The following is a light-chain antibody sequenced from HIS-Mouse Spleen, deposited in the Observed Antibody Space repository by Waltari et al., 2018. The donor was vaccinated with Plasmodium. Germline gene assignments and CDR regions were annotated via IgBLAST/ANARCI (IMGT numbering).Light chain of an antibody. CDR1: SSDVGSYNL. V-gene: IGLV2-23*01. CDR2: EGS. CDR3: CSYAGSSTWV. J-gene: IGLJ3*02. Sequence: QSALTQPASVSGSPGQSITITCPGPSSDVGSYNLLSWYQQHPGKAPKLMIYEGSKRPSGVPNRFSGSKSGNTASLTISGFQAEDEADYYCCSYAGSSTWVFGGGTKLTVL.